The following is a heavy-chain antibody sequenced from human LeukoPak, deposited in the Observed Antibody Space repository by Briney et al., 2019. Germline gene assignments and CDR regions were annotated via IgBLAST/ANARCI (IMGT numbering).Heavy chain of an antibody. CDR2: ISRSSSCI. D-gene: IGHD1-26*01. CDR3: ARIKEELLAFDI. J-gene: IGHJ3*02. V-gene: IGHV3-21*01. CDR1: GFSFSSYS. Sequence: GGSLRLSCAVSGFSFSSYSMNWVRQAPGKGLEWVSSISRSSSCIYYAASVKGRFTISRDNAKNSLYLQMNSLRAEDTAVYYCARIKEELLAFDIWGQGTMVTVSS.